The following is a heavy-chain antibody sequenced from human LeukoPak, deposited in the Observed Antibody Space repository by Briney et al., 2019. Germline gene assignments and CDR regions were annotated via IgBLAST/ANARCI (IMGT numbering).Heavy chain of an antibody. Sequence: SETLSLTCTVSGDSISGYYWSWIRQPAGKGLEWIGRIYTSGNTKYNPSLKSLVTMSVDTSKNQFSLKLSSVTAADTAVYYCARDIAARYYSPFDYWGQGMLVTVSS. CDR3: ARDIAARYYSPFDY. CDR2: IYTSGNT. CDR1: GDSISGYY. V-gene: IGHV4-4*07. D-gene: IGHD3-10*01. J-gene: IGHJ4*02.